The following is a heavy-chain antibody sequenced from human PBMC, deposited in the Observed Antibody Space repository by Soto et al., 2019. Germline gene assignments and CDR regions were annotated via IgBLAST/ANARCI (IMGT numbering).Heavy chain of an antibody. CDR2: ISVHNGDT. V-gene: IGHV1-18*01. Sequence: QVQLVQSGAEVKKPGASVKLSCEASGYTFTSYIISWVRQAPGQGLQWMGWISVHNGDTDYAPNLQGRVTMTQDTSTNTAYMELRSLRSDDTAVYYCARTNTIFGVVIIRYFDHWGQGALVTVSS. J-gene: IGHJ4*02. CDR3: ARTNTIFGVVIIRYFDH. D-gene: IGHD3-3*01. CDR1: GYTFTSYI.